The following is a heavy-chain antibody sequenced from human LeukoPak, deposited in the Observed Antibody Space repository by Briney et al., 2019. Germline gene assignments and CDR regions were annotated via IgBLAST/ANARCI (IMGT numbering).Heavy chain of an antibody. Sequence: SETLSLTCTVSGGSVSSYYWSWIRQPPGKGLEWIGYIYYSGSTNYNPSLKSRVTISVDTSKNQFSLKLSSVTAADTAVYYCARMVPRDNAGAFDIWGQGTMVTVSS. V-gene: IGHV4-59*02. D-gene: IGHD4/OR15-4a*01. J-gene: IGHJ3*02. CDR2: IYYSGST. CDR3: ARMVPRDNAGAFDI. CDR1: GGSVSSYY.